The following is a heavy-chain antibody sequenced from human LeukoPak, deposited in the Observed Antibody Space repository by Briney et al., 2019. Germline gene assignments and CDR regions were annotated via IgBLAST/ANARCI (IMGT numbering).Heavy chain of an antibody. CDR3: AKDWWDE. J-gene: IGHJ4*02. V-gene: IGHV3-23*01. D-gene: IGHD1-26*01. CDR2: ISASGGTT. Sequence: GGSLRLSCAASGFTFSSYAMSWVRQAPGKGLEWVSTISASGGTTYYADSVKGRFTISRDRSKNTLYLQMNGLRAEDTAVYYCAKDWWDEWGQGTLVTVSS. CDR1: GFTFSSYA.